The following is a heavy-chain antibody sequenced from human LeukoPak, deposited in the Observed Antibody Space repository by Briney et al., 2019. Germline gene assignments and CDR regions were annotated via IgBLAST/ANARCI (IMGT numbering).Heavy chain of an antibody. D-gene: IGHD2-2*01. Sequence: GGSLRLSCAASGFTFSSYSMNWVRQAPGKGLEWVSSISSSSSYIYYADSVKGRFTTSRDNAKNSLYLQMNSLRAEDTAVYYCARDYQVVPAANQLDWFDPWGQGTLVTVSS. V-gene: IGHV3-21*01. J-gene: IGHJ5*02. CDR2: ISSSSSYI. CDR1: GFTFSSYS. CDR3: ARDYQVVPAANQLDWFDP.